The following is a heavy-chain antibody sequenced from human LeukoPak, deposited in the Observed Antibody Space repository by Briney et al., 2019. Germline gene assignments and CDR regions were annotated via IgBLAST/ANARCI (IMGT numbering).Heavy chain of an antibody. Sequence: SVKVSCKASGGSFSSYAISWVRQAPGQGLEWMGRIIPILGIANYAQKLQGRVTMTTDTSTSTAYMELRSLRSDDTAVYYCARAPGRESPLFDYWGQGTLVTVSS. V-gene: IGHV1-69*04. J-gene: IGHJ4*02. CDR3: ARAPGRESPLFDY. CDR2: IIPILGIA. D-gene: IGHD3-10*01. CDR1: GGSFSSYA.